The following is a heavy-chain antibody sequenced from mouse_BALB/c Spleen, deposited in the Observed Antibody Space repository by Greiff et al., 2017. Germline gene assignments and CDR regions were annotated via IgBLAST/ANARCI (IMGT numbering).Heavy chain of an antibody. Sequence: LQQSGPGILQPSQTLSLTCSFSGFSLSTSGMGVSWIRQPSGKGLEWLAHIYWDDDKRYNPSLKSRLTISKDTSRNQVFLKITSVDTADTATYYCARRGYGNYIDYWGQGTTLTVSS. J-gene: IGHJ2*01. CDR2: IYWDDDK. CDR3: ARRGYGNYIDY. CDR1: GFSLSTSGMG. D-gene: IGHD2-10*02. V-gene: IGHV8-12*01.